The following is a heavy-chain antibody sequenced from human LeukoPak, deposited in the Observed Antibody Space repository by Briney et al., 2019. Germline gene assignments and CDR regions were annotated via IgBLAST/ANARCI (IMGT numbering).Heavy chain of an antibody. CDR3: AKTAGWLPTNWFDP. V-gene: IGHV3-23*01. J-gene: IGHJ5*02. D-gene: IGHD6-19*01. CDR1: GFTFSSYG. Sequence: GGTLRLSCAASGFTFSSYGMSWVRQAPGKGLEWVSAISGSGGSTYYADSVKGRFTISRDNSKNTLYLQMNSLRAEDTAVYYCAKTAGWLPTNWFDPWGQGTLVTVSS. CDR2: ISGSGGST.